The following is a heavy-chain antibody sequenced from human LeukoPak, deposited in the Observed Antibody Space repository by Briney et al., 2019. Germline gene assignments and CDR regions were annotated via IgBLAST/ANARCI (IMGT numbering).Heavy chain of an antibody. D-gene: IGHD2-15*01. J-gene: IGHJ5*02. CDR3: ARQEYCSGGSCYTWFDP. CDR2: IYPADSDI. Sequence: GESLKISCKGSGYSITNYWIGWVRQMPGKGLEWMGIIYPADSDIRYSPSFQGQVTISAGKSISTAYLQWSSLKASDTAMYYCARQEYCSGGSCYTWFDPWGQGTLVTVSS. CDR1: GYSITNYW. V-gene: IGHV5-51*01.